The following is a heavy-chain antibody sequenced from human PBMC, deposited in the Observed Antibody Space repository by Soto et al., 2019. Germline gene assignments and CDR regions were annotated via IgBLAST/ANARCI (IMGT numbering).Heavy chain of an antibody. V-gene: IGHV3-64D*08. CDR1: GFTVSKFT. Sequence: GGCLILSCSASGFTVSKFTMHWVRQAPGKGLEYVATVNYNGGSTYYADSVNGRFSVSRDNSRDTLYLQMSTLRVEDTAVYYCVKEQYGISSSPFDYWGRGTLVTVSS. D-gene: IGHD6-6*01. J-gene: IGHJ4*02. CDR3: VKEQYGISSSPFDY. CDR2: VNYNGGST.